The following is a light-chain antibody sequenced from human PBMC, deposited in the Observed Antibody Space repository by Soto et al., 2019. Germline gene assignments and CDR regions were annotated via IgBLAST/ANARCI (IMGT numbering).Light chain of an antibody. Sequence: EIVLTQSPATLSLFPGERATLSCRADESVASYLAWYQQKPGQAPRLLIYDASNRATGVPARFSGSGSGTDFTLTVSSLEPEDFAVYYCQQRRSWPRTFGQGTKVDIK. J-gene: IGKJ1*01. CDR3: QQRRSWPRT. CDR2: DAS. CDR1: ESVASY. V-gene: IGKV3-11*01.